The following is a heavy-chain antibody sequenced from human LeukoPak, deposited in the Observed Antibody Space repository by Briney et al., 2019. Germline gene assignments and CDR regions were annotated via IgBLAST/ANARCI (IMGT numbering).Heavy chain of an antibody. CDR3: ATRGYPGEHYGMDV. Sequence: PGGSLRLSCAASGFSFSTYAMHWVRQAPGKGLEWVALIWHDASHTFYTDSVKGRFTISRDNSKNTVYLQMNSLGGEDTAVYYCATRGYPGEHYGMDVWGQGTTVTVSS. V-gene: IGHV3-33*01. CDR1: GFSFSTYA. D-gene: IGHD7-27*01. J-gene: IGHJ6*02. CDR2: IWHDASHT.